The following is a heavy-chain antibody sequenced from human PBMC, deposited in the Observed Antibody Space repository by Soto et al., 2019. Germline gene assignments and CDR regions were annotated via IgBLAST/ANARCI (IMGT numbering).Heavy chain of an antibody. D-gene: IGHD2-2*01. V-gene: IGHV3-21*01. CDR3: ARDPSEGRVGNWFES. Sequence: EVQLVESGGGLVKPGGSLRLSCAASGFTFSRYGMNWVRQAPGKGLEWVSSISSSTSYVYYADSVKGRFSVSRDNAKKILYLEMYALRTEDTAVYYCARDPSEGRVGNWFESWGQGTLVTLSS. CDR2: ISSSTSYV. J-gene: IGHJ5*01. CDR1: GFTFSRYG.